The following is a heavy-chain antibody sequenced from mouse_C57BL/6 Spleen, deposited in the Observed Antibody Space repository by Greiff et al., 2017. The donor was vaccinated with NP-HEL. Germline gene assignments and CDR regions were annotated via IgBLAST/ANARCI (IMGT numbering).Heavy chain of an antibody. CDR2: IDPETGGT. D-gene: IGHD1-1*01. J-gene: IGHJ2*01. V-gene: IGHV1-15*01. CDR3: TRWDLTTVVATDDY. Sequence: QVQLKESGAELVRPGASVTLSCKASGYTFTDYEMHWVKQTPVHGLEWIGAIDPETGGTAYNQKFKGKAILTADKSSSTAYMELRSLTSEDSAVYYCTRWDLTTVVATDDYWGQGTTLTVSS. CDR1: GYTFTDYE.